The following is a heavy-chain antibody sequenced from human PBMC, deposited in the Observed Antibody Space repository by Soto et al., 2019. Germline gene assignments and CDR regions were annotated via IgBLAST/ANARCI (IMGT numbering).Heavy chain of an antibody. CDR2: IKQDGSEK. CDR1: GFTFSSYW. J-gene: IGHJ4*02. CDR3: ARVLWSQPQYYFDY. D-gene: IGHD3-16*01. Sequence: GGSLRLSCAASGFTFSSYWMSWVRQAPGKGLEWVANIKQDGSEKYYVDSVKGRFTISRDNAKNSLYLQMNSLRAEDTAVYYCARVLWSQPQYYFDYWGQGTLVTVSS. V-gene: IGHV3-7*01.